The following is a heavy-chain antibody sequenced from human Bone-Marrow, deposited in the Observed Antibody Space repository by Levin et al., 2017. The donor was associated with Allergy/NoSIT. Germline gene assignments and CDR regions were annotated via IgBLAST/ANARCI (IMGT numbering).Heavy chain of an antibody. J-gene: IGHJ4*02. CDR3: AIWLAAPGVFDY. V-gene: IGHV4-39*01. CDR2: IYYSGKT. Sequence: SQTLSLTCTVSGGSINANTYYWGWIRQPPGKGLEWIGSIYYSGKTYYSPSLKSRVTLSVDTSKNQFSLQLTSAAAADTAMYYCAIWLAAPGVFDYWGRGTLVTVSS. CDR1: GGSINANTYY. D-gene: IGHD6-13*01.